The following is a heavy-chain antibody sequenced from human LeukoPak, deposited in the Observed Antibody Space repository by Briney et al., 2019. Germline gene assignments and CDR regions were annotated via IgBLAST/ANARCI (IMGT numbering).Heavy chain of an antibody. CDR2: INWSSGNI. D-gene: IGHD4-17*01. J-gene: IGHJ4*02. Sequence: GGSLRLSCVASGFTFPDFGMHWVRQTPGKGLEWVAGINWSSGNIDHVDSVKGRFTISRDNAKSSVYLQMNSLRPEDTASYYCVKEGLTTARYYFDYWGQGIQVTVSS. V-gene: IGHV3-9*01. CDR3: VKEGLTTARYYFDY. CDR1: GFTFPDFG.